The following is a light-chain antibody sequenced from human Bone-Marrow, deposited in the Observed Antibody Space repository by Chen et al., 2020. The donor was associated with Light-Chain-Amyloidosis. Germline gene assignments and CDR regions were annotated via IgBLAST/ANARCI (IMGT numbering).Light chain of an antibody. CDR1: QDIGDW. CDR2: KAS. V-gene: IGKV1-5*03. J-gene: IGKJ2*01. Sequence: DIRMTQSPPTLSASVGDRVTITCRASQDIGDWLAWFQQKPGKAPNLLIYKASNLQRGFPSRFTGSGSGTEFTLTIDSLQPDDFALYFCQQYKSYTFTFGQGTQL. CDR3: QQYKSYTFT.